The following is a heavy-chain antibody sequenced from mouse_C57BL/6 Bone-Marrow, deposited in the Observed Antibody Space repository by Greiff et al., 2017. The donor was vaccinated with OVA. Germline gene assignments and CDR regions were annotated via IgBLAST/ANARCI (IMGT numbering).Heavy chain of an antibody. Sequence: VQGVESGPGLVQPSQSLSITCTVSGFSLTSYGVHWVRQSPGKGLEWLGVIWSGGSTDYNAAFISRLSISKDNSKSQVFFKMNSLQADDAAIYYCARNRARSSFYAMDYWGQGTSVTVSS. CDR3: ARNRARSSFYAMDY. V-gene: IGHV2-2*01. J-gene: IGHJ4*01. D-gene: IGHD1-1*01. CDR1: GFSLTSYG. CDR2: IWSGGST.